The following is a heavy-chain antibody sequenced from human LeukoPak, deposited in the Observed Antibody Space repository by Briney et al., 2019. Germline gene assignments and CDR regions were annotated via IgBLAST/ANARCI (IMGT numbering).Heavy chain of an antibody. Sequence: ASVKVSCKASGYTFTDYYMHWVRQAPGQGLEWMGWINPRSGGTNYAQKFQGRVTMTRDTSISAAYMDLSRLISDDTAVYYCARAVVRGDLYYGMDVWGQGTTVTVSS. CDR1: GYTFTDYY. J-gene: IGHJ6*02. CDR2: INPRSGGT. CDR3: ARAVVRGDLYYGMDV. V-gene: IGHV1-2*02. D-gene: IGHD3-10*01.